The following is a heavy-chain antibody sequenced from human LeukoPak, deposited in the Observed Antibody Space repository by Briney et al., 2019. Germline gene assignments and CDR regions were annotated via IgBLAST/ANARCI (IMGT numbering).Heavy chain of an antibody. J-gene: IGHJ3*02. CDR1: GGSISSSSYY. CDR3: ARPSGSYLWDAFDI. D-gene: IGHD1-26*01. Sequence: SETLSLTCTVSGGSISSSSYYRGWIRQPPGKGLEWIGSIYYSGSTYYNPSLKSRVTISVDTSKNQFSLKLSSVTAADTAVYYCARPSGSYLWDAFDIWGQGTMVTVSS. CDR2: IYYSGST. V-gene: IGHV4-39*01.